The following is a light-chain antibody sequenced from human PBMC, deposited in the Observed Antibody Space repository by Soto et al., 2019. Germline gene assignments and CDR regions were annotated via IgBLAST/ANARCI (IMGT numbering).Light chain of an antibody. CDR1: QSVSRSY. V-gene: IGKV3-20*01. Sequence: IALTQSPGTLSLSPGERATLSCRASQSVSRSYLAWYQQKPGQAPRLLIYGASSRATGIPDRFSGSGSGTDFTLTINRLEPEDFAVYYCQQYGSSITFG. CDR2: GAS. CDR3: QQYGSSIT. J-gene: IGKJ5*01.